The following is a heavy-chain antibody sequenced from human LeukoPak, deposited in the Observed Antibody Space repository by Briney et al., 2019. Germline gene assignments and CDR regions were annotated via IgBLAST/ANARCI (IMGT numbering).Heavy chain of an antibody. D-gene: IGHD6-13*01. V-gene: IGHV1-2*02. CDR3: ARGLAYSSSWYYYMDV. CDR2: INPNSGDT. J-gene: IGHJ6*03. CDR1: GYTFIAYY. Sequence: ASVKVSCKASGYTFIAYYMHWVRQAPGQGLEWMGWINPNSGDTNYAQKFQGRVTVTRDTSISTAYMELSSLRSEDTAVYYCARGLAYSSSWYYYMDVWGKGTTVTVSS.